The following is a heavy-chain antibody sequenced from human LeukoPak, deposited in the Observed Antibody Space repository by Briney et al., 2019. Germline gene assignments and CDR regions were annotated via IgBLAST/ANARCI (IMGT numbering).Heavy chain of an antibody. J-gene: IGHJ3*02. D-gene: IGHD1-26*01. CDR2: IHTGGETT. Sequence: GGSLRLSCAASGFTFSSYDLNWVRRAPGKGLEWVSTIHTGGETTYYAESVRGRFSISRDNSKNALYLQMHSLSAEDTAVYYCARRSQGAFDIWGQGTMVIVSS. CDR3: ARRSQGAFDI. V-gene: IGHV3-23*05. CDR1: GFTFSSYD.